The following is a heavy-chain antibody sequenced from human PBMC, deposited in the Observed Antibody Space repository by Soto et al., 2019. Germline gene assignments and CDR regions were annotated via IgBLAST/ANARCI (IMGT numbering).Heavy chain of an antibody. V-gene: IGHV1-69*12. Sequence: QVQLVQSGAEVKKPGSSVKVSCKASGGTFSSYAISWVRQAPGQGLEWMGGIIPIFGTANYAQKFQGRVTSTADESTSTAYMELSSLRSEDTAVYYCARDPRYCGGDCYGTDAFDIWGQGTMVTVSS. CDR2: IIPIFGTA. J-gene: IGHJ3*02. CDR3: ARDPRYCGGDCYGTDAFDI. CDR1: GGTFSSYA. D-gene: IGHD2-21*02.